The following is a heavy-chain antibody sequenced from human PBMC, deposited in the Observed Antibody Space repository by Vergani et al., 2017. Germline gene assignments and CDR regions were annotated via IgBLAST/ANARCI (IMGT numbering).Heavy chain of an antibody. CDR2: INHSGST. CDR3: ARRRAAAGTRGLYFDY. Sequence: QVQLQQWGAGLLKPSETLSLTCAVYGGSFSGYYWSWIRQPQGKGLEWIVEINHSGSTNYNPSLKSRVTISVDTSNNQFSLKLSSVTAADTAVYYCARRRAAAGTRGLYFDYWGQGTLVTVSS. D-gene: IGHD6-13*01. CDR1: GGSFSGYY. V-gene: IGHV4-34*01. J-gene: IGHJ4*02.